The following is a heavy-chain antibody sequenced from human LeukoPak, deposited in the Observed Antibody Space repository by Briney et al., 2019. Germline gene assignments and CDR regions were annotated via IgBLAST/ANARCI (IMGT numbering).Heavy chain of an antibody. Sequence: GGSLRLSCTASGFTLGGHDMHWVRQTTGDGLEWVAAVSARQHTIYAASVKGRVTISIEDAKNSVYLQTNSLRAADTAVYYCVREARGYHYTYFDYWGQGTLVTVSS. J-gene: IGHJ4*02. CDR2: VSARQHT. CDR3: VREARGYHYTYFDY. D-gene: IGHD5-18*01. V-gene: IGHV3-13*01. CDR1: GFTLGGHD.